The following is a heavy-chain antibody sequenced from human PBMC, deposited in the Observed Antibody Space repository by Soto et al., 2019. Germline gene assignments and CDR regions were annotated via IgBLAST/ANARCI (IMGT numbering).Heavy chain of an antibody. CDR3: AKALYYYDSSPLDH. V-gene: IGHV3-43D*04. CDR1: GFDFEDFA. J-gene: IGHJ4*02. CDR2: INSDGTDS. D-gene: IGHD3-22*01. Sequence: GGSLRLSCAAAGFDFEDFAMHWVRQAPGKGLEWLSLINSDGTDSYYMDSVRGRFTISRDNGKNSLYLQMDRLRPEDTAFYFCAKALYYYDSSPLDHWGQGTLVTAPQ.